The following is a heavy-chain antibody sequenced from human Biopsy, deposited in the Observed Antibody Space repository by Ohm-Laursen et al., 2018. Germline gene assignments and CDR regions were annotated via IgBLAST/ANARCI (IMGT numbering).Heavy chain of an antibody. D-gene: IGHD1-1*01. CDR2: FAPENGKT. CDR1: GYTLSELS. Sequence: ASAKASCKVSGYTLSELSMHWVRQAPGKGLEWMGGFAPENGKTVYAQNFQARVSMTEDTSTDTAYMELRSLRSEDTAVYYCAADINVWNVNYWGQGTQVTVSS. V-gene: IGHV1-24*01. CDR3: AADINVWNVNY. J-gene: IGHJ4*02.